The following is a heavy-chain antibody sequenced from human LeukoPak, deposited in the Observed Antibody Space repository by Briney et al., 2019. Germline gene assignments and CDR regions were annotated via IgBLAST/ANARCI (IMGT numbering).Heavy chain of an antibody. J-gene: IGHJ4*02. V-gene: IGHV1-18*01. CDR3: ARDRGWRTSGYYLYHFDY. CDR2: ISTYNGNT. Sequence: ASVKVSCKASGYTFTSYGISWVRQAPGQGLERMGWISTYNGNTKYAQKFQDRITMTTDTSTTTAYMELRSLRVEDTAVYYCARDRGWRTSGYYLYHFDYWGQGTLVTFAS. CDR1: GYTFTSYG. D-gene: IGHD3-22*01.